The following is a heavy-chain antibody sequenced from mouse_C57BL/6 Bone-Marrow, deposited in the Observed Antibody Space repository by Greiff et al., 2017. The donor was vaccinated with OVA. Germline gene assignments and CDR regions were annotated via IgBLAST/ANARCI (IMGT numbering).Heavy chain of an antibody. V-gene: IGHV5-12*01. D-gene: IGHD2-5*01. CDR2: ISNGGGST. Sequence: DVHLVESGGGLVQPGGSLKLSCAASGFTFSDYYMYWVRQTPEKRLEWVAYISNGGGSTYYPDTVKGRFTISRDNAKNTLYLQMSRLKSEDTAMYYCARPHSYYSNYVDYAMDYWGQGTSVTVSS. CDR3: ARPHSYYSNYVDYAMDY. J-gene: IGHJ4*01. CDR1: GFTFSDYY.